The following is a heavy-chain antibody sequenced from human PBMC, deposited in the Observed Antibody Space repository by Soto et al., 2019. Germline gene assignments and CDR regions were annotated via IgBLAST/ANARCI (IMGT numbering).Heavy chain of an antibody. V-gene: IGHV3-74*01. D-gene: IGHD3-10*01. Sequence: PWGSLRLSCSASGFTFSSYWMHWFRQAPGKGLVWVSRMNEDGGTTDYADSVKGRFTISRDNAKNTLYLQMNSLRVEDTAVYYCASDLSGRADVWGQGTTVTVSS. J-gene: IGHJ6*02. CDR2: MNEDGGTT. CDR1: GFTFSSYW. CDR3: ASDLSGRADV.